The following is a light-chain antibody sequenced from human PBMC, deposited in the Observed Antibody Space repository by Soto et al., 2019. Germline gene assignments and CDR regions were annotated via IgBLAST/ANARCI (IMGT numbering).Light chain of an antibody. CDR2: AAS. J-gene: IGKJ5*01. CDR3: QQSYSTPPIT. CDR1: QSISSY. V-gene: IGKV1-39*01. Sequence: DIQMTQSPSSLSASFGDRVTITCGASQSISSYLNWYQQKPGKAPKLLIYAASSLQSGVPSRFSGSGSGTDFTLTISSLQPEDFATYYCQQSYSTPPITFGQGTRLEIK.